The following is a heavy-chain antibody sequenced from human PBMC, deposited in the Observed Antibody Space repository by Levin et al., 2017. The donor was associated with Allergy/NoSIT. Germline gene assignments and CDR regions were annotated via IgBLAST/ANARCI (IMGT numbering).Heavy chain of an antibody. D-gene: IGHD3-10*01. CDR2: ISNSGNT. J-gene: IGHJ4*02. Sequence: GLEWIGHISNSGNTNYNPSLTSRVTISLDTSKSQISLRLSTVTAAATAVYYCARHVYIDGSPFDHWGQGTLVAVSS. CDR3: ARHVYIDGSPFDH. V-gene: IGHV4-59*08.